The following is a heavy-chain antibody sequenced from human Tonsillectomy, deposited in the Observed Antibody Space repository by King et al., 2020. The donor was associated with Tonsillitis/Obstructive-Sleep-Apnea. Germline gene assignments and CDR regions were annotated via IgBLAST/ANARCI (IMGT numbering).Heavy chain of an antibody. CDR1: GYTFTSYD. CDR2: ISAYKGNT. V-gene: IGHV1-18*01. CDR3: ARDVRYSSSWRLYGMDV. J-gene: IGHJ6*02. D-gene: IGHD6-13*01. Sequence: VQLVESGAEVKKPGASVKVSCKASGYTFTSYDISWVRQAPGQGLEWMGWISAYKGNTNYAQKFQGRVTMTTDTSTSTAYMELRSLISDDTAVYYCARDVRYSSSWRLYGMDVWGQGTTVTVSS.